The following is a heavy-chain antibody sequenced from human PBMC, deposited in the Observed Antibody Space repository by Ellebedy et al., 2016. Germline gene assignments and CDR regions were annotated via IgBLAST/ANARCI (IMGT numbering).Heavy chain of an antibody. Sequence: ASVKVSCKASGYTFTTYGISWVRQAPGQGLEWMGWISPYNGNTNYAQKLQGRVTMTTDTSTSTAYMELRSLTYDDTAVYYCARDLYYDEPPYGCWGQGTLVTVSS. CDR1: GYTFTTYG. CDR2: ISPYNGNT. CDR3: ARDLYYDEPPYGC. J-gene: IGHJ4*02. V-gene: IGHV1-18*04. D-gene: IGHD3-22*01.